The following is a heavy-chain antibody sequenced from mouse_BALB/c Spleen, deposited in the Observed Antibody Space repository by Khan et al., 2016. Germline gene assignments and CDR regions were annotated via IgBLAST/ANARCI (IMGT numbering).Heavy chain of an antibody. Sequence: QVQLMQSGAELVKAGASVKMSGKASGYTFTSYWMHWVKQRLGQGLEWIAETNPTNGRTYYNEKFKSKATLTVDKSSSTAYMLLSGPTFEDSAVYYCARSKKRVATDFDYWGQGTTITVSS. D-gene: IGHD1-1*01. J-gene: IGHJ2*01. CDR1: GYTFTSYW. CDR3: ARSKKRVATDFDY. V-gene: IGHV1S81*02. CDR2: TNPTNGRT.